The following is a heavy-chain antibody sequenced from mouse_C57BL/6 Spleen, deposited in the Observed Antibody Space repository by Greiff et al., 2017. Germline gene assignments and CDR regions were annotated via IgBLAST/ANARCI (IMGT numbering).Heavy chain of an antibody. CDR1: GFNIKDDY. J-gene: IGHJ3*01. V-gene: IGHV14-4*01. Sequence: VQLQQSGAELVRPGASVKLSCTASGFNIKDDYMHWVKQRPEQGLEWIGWIDPENGDTEYASKFQGKATITADTSSNTAYLQLSSLTSEDTAVYYCTLFNYGSSYDWFAYWGQGTLVTVSA. D-gene: IGHD1-1*01. CDR2: IDPENGDT. CDR3: TLFNYGSSYDWFAY.